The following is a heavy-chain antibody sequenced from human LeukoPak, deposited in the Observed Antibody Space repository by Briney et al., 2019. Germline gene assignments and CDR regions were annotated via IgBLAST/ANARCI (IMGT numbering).Heavy chain of an antibody. CDR2: IYYSGST. V-gene: IGHV4-61*01. Sequence: SETLSLTCSVSGGSTSGTSYYWGWIRQPPGKGLEWIGYIYYSGSTNYNPSLKSRVTISVDTSKNQFSLKLSSVTAADTAVYYCARDSSSYSNAFDIWGQGTMVTVSS. D-gene: IGHD3-22*01. CDR3: ARDSSSYSNAFDI. J-gene: IGHJ3*02. CDR1: GGSTSGTSYY.